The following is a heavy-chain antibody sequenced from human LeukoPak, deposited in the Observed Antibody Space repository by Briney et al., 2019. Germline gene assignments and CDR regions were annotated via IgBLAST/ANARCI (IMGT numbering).Heavy chain of an antibody. CDR3: AAIRGSGPFYYYMDV. CDR2: IRSDGTDK. V-gene: IGHV3-30*02. J-gene: IGHJ6*03. CDR1: GFTFSSYG. Sequence: GRSLRLSCAASGFTFSSYGMHWVRQAPGKGLEWVTFIRSDGTDKYYADSVKGRFTISRDNSKNTLYLQMNSLRAEDTAVYYCAAIRGSGPFYYYMDVWGKGTTVTVSS. D-gene: IGHD3-10*01.